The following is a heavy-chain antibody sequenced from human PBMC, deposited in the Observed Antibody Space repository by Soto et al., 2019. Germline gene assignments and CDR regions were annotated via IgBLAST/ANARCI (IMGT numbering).Heavy chain of an antibody. V-gene: IGHV3-72*01. CDR3: ARGHSSSWYYFDY. J-gene: IGHJ4*02. D-gene: IGHD6-13*01. CDR1: GFTFSDHY. Sequence: EVQLVESGGGLVQPGGSLRLSCAASGFTFSDHYMDWVRQAPGKGLEWVGRTRNKANSYTTEYAASVKGRVTISRDDSKNSLYLQMNSLKTEDTAVYYCARGHSSSWYYFDYWGQGTLVTVSS. CDR2: TRNKANSYTT.